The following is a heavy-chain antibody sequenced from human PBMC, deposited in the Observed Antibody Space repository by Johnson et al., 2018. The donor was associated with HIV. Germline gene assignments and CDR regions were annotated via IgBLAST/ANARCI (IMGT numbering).Heavy chain of an antibody. CDR3: GVLAGIVSAFDI. V-gene: IGHV3-30*16. Sequence: GRFTISRDNSKNTLYLQMNSLRAEDTAVFYCGVLAGIVSAFDIWGQGTMVTVSS. J-gene: IGHJ3*02. D-gene: IGHD6-19*01.